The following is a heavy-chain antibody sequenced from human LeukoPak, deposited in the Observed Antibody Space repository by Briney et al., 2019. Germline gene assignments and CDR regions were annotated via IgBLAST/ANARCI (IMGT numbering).Heavy chain of an antibody. J-gene: IGHJ6*03. CDR3: ARDALVVPAAAPRDYYYYYMDV. CDR1: GGSINSYY. CDR2: IYYSGST. Sequence: SETLSLTCTVPGGSINSYYWSWIRQPPGKGLEWIGYIYYSGSTNYNPSLKSRVTISVDTSKNQFSLKLSSVTAADTAVYYCARDALVVPAAAPRDYYYYYMDVWGEGTTVTVSS. D-gene: IGHD2-2*01. V-gene: IGHV4-59*01.